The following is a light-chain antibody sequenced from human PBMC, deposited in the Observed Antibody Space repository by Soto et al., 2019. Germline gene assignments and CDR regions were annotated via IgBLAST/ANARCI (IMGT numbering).Light chain of an antibody. CDR2: GAS. CDR3: QQSYITPYT. Sequence: EIVMTQSPSTLSVSPGERVTLSCRASQSVSTNLAWFQQKPGQAPRLLIYGASSRATGIPDRFSGSGSGTDFTLTISSLQPEDFATYYCQQSYITPYTFGQGTRLEIK. CDR1: QSVSTN. J-gene: IGKJ5*01. V-gene: IGKV3D-15*01.